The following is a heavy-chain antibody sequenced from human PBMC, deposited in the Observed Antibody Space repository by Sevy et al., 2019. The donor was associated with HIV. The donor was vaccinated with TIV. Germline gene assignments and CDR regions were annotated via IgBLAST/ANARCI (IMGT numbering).Heavy chain of an antibody. V-gene: IGHV1-8*01. J-gene: IGHJ6*02. Sequence: ASVKVASKASGYTFTSYDINWVRQATGQGLEWMGWMNPNSGNTGYAQKFQGRVTMTRNTSISTAYMELSSLRSEDTAVYYCARGHDFWSGSKSYGMDVWGQGTTVTVSS. CDR1: GYTFTSYD. CDR2: MNPNSGNT. CDR3: ARGHDFWSGSKSYGMDV. D-gene: IGHD3-3*01.